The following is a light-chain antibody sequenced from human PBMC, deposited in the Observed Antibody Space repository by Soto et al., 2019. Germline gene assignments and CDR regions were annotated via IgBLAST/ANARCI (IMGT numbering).Light chain of an antibody. CDR3: QDFDSPQWT. Sequence: EIVLTQSPGTLSLSPEERATLSCRASQRASRQYLSWYQQRPDQPPRLLIYGVSMRADGIPDRFSGSGSGSEFTLTINRLEPEDFAVYYCQDFDSPQWTFGQGTKVDIK. CDR2: GVS. J-gene: IGKJ1*01. V-gene: IGKV3-20*01. CDR1: QRASRQY.